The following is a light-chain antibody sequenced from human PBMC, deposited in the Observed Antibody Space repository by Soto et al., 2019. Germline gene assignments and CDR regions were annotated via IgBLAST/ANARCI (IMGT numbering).Light chain of an antibody. Sequence: AIRMTQSPSSFSASTGDRVTITCRASQGISSYLSWYQQKPAKAPKLLIYAASTLQSGVPSRFSGSGSGTEFTLTISCLQSEDFATYYCQQYYSYPITFGQGTRLEIK. CDR3: QQYYSYPIT. CDR1: QGISSY. CDR2: AAS. V-gene: IGKV1-8*01. J-gene: IGKJ5*01.